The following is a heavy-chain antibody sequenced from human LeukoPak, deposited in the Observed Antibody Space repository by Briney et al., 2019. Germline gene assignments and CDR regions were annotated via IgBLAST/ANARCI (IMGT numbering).Heavy chain of an antibody. CDR3: ARDRRGYYDSSGYHY. J-gene: IGHJ4*02. V-gene: IGHV3-7*01. D-gene: IGHD3-22*01. Sequence: HPGGSLRLSCAASGFTFSSYWMSWVRQAPGKGLEWVANIKQDGSEKYYMDSVKGRFTISRDNAKNSLYLQMNSLRAEDTAVYYCARDRRGYYDSSGYHYWGQGTLVTVSS. CDR2: IKQDGSEK. CDR1: GFTFSSYW.